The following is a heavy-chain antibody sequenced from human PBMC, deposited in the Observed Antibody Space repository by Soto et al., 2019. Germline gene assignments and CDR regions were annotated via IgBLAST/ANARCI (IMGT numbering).Heavy chain of an antibody. D-gene: IGHD2-2*01. CDR2: ISYDGSNK. J-gene: IGHJ4*02. CDR1: GFTFSSYA. V-gene: IGHV3-30*04. Sequence: GGSLRLSCAASGFTFSSYALHWVRQAPGKGLKWVAFISYDGSNKYYADSVKGRFTISRDNSKNTLYLQMNSLRAEDTAVYYCAKDKRRGYCSSTSCSRGYFDYWGQGTLVTVSS. CDR3: AKDKRRGYCSSTSCSRGYFDY.